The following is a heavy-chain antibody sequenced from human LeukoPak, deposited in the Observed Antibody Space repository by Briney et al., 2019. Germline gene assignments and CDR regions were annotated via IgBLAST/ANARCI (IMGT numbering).Heavy chain of an antibody. J-gene: IGHJ4*02. D-gene: IGHD5-24*01. CDR2: MNPNSGNT. Sequence: ASVKVSCKASGGTFSSYAISWVRQATGQGLEWMGWMNPNSGNTGYAQKFQGRVTMTRNTSISTAYMELSSLRSEDTAVYYCARGRGRWLQKYYFDYWGQGTLVTVSS. CDR3: ARGRGRWLQKYYFDY. V-gene: IGHV1-8*02. CDR1: GGTFSSYA.